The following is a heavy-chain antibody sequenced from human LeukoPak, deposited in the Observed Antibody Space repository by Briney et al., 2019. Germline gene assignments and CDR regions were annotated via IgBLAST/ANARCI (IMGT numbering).Heavy chain of an antibody. J-gene: IGHJ4*02. Sequence: GGSLRLSCAASGFTFSNYWMHWVRQDPGKGLVWVSFINPDGSTTNYADSVKGRFTISRDNAKNALYLQMNSLRAEDTAVYYCARLRGGLERYFDYWGQGTLVTVSS. V-gene: IGHV3-74*01. CDR1: GFTFSNYW. CDR3: ARLRGGLERYFDY. D-gene: IGHD3-10*01. CDR2: INPDGSTT.